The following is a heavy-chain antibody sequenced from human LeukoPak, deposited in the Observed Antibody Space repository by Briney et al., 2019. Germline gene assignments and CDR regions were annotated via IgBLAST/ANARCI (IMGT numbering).Heavy chain of an antibody. J-gene: IGHJ2*01. Sequence: TLSLTCTVSGGSISSSGYYWSWLRQHPGKGLEWIGYIYYSGTTYYNPSLKSRVTISVDTSKNQFSLKLFSVTAADTAVYYCARRSYNYWYFDLWGRGTLVTVSS. CDR1: GGSISSSGYY. D-gene: IGHD5-24*01. CDR3: ARRSYNYWYFDL. CDR2: IYYSGTT. V-gene: IGHV4-31*03.